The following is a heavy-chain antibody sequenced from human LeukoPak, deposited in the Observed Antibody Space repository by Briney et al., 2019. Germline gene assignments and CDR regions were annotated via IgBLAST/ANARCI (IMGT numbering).Heavy chain of an antibody. CDR1: GYSFTSYW. Sequence: GESLKISCKGSGYSFTSYWIGWVRQMPGKGLEWMGIIYPGDSDTRYSPSFQGQVTISADKSISTAYLQWSSLKASDTAMYYCARHRIHQYRRDIVVVPAAPETYYYYYYMDVWGKGTTVTVSS. CDR3: ARHRIHQYRRDIVVVPAAPETYYYYYYMDV. D-gene: IGHD2-2*01. CDR2: IYPGDSDT. J-gene: IGHJ6*03. V-gene: IGHV5-51*01.